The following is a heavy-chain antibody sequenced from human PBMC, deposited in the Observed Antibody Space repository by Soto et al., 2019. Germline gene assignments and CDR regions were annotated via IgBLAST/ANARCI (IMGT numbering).Heavy chain of an antibody. D-gene: IGHD6-13*01. CDR2: MSYDGSTK. CDR3: AKDRGGSSWYVRTDAFDL. CDR1: GFVFSSYG. Sequence: PGGSLRLSCSASGFVFSSYGMHWVRQAPGKGLEWVAVMSYDGSTKYFADSVKGRFTISRDNSNNTLYLQMTSLRTEDTAVYYCAKDRGGSSWYVRTDAFDLWGQGTMVTVSS. V-gene: IGHV3-30*18. J-gene: IGHJ3*01.